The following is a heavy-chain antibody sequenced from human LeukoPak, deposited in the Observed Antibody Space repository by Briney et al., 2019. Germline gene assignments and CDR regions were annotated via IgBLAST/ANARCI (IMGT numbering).Heavy chain of an antibody. D-gene: IGHD3-10*01. CDR3: ASPSVRGVTPDDYYYYMDV. CDR1: GGTFSSYA. CDR2: IIPILGIA. J-gene: IGHJ6*03. Sequence: ASVKVSCKASGGTFSSYAISWVRQAPGQGLEWMGRIIPILGIANYAQKFQGRVTITADKSTSTAYMELSSLRSEDTAVYYCASPSVRGVTPDDYYYYMDVWGKGTTVTVSS. V-gene: IGHV1-69*04.